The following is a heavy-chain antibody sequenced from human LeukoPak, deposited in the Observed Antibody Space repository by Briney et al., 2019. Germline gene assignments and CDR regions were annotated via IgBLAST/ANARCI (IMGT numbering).Heavy chain of an antibody. D-gene: IGHD6-6*01. CDR1: GFTFSDYY. CDR2: ITSISSAV. V-gene: IGHV3-11*04. J-gene: IGHJ4*02. CDR3: ARLLQSIAARPSYFDS. Sequence: GGSLRLSCAASGFTFSDYYMSWIRQAPGKGLEWLAYITSISSAVYYADSVKGRFTISRDNAKNSLYLQMNSLRAEDTAVYYCARLLQSIAARPSYFDSWGQGTLVTVSS.